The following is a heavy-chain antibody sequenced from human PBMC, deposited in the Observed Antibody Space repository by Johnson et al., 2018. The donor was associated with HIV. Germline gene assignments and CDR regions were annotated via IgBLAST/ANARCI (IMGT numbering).Heavy chain of an antibody. Sequence: QVQLVESGGGFVQPGGSLRLSCAASGFTFSSYAMSWVRQAPGKGLEWVAVLSYDGSNKFYADSVKGRFTISRDNSKNTLYLQMNSLRHEDTAVYYCARAGAVGFDAFDIWGQGTMVTVSS. D-gene: IGHD6-19*01. CDR1: GFTFSSYA. CDR3: ARAGAVGFDAFDI. J-gene: IGHJ3*02. CDR2: LSYDGSNK. V-gene: IGHV3-30*04.